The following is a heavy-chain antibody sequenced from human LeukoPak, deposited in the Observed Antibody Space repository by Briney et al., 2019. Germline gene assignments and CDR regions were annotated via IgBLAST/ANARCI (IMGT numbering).Heavy chain of an antibody. CDR3: ARDLNYGSGSNYYFDY. CDR1: GGSISSGGYY. V-gene: IGHV4-30-2*05. J-gene: IGHJ4*02. D-gene: IGHD3-10*01. CDR2: IYHSGST. Sequence: PSQTLSLTCTVSGGSISSGGYYWSWIRQPPGKGLEWIGYIYHSGSTYYNPSLKSRVTISVDTSRNQFSLKLSSVTAADTAVYYCARDLNYGSGSNYYFDYWGQGTLVTVSS.